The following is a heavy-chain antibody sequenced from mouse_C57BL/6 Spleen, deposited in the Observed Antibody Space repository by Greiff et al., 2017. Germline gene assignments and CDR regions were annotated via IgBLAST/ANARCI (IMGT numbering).Heavy chain of an antibody. D-gene: IGHD1-1*01. Sequence: VQLQQSGAELVKPGASVKMSCKASGYTFTSYWITWVKQRPGQGLEWIGDIYPGSGSTNYNEKFKSKATLTVDTSSSTAYMQLSSLTSEDSAVYYCARAITTVGYYFDYWGQGTTLTVSS. V-gene: IGHV1-55*01. CDR1: GYTFTSYW. J-gene: IGHJ2*01. CDR3: ARAITTVGYYFDY. CDR2: IYPGSGST.